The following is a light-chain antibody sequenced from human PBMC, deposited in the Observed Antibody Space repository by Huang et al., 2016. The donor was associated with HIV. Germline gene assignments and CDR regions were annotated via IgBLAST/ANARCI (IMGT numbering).Light chain of an antibody. CDR1: QGISNS. CDR3: QQYWSTPPAT. V-gene: IGKV1-NL1*01. CDR2: AAS. J-gene: IGKJ1*01. Sequence: DIQMTQSPSSLPASVGDRVTITYRASQGISNSLAWYQQKPGKAPKLLLYAASKLESGVPSRFSGSASGTDYTLTISSLQPEDFATYYCQQYWSTPPATFGQGTKVEIK.